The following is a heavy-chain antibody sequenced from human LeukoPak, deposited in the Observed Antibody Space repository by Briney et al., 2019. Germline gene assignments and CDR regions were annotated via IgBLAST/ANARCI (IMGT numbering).Heavy chain of an antibody. CDR3: ASSPSLYYFDY. CDR2: IYPGDSDT. V-gene: IGHV5-51*01. D-gene: IGHD2-15*01. J-gene: IGHJ4*02. Sequence: GESLKIFCKGSGYSFTRYWLDWVRQMSGKGLEWMGIIYPGDSDTRYSPSFQGQVTISSDKSISTAYLQWSSLKASDTAMYYCASSPSLYYFDYWGQGTLVTVSS. CDR1: GYSFTRYW.